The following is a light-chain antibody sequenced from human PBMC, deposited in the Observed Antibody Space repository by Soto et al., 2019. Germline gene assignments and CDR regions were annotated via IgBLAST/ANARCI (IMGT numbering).Light chain of an antibody. J-gene: IGKJ1*01. Sequence: DIQMTQSPSTLSGSVGDRFTITCRASQTLSSWLAWYQQKPGKAPKLLIYKASTLKSGVPSRFSGSGSGTEFTLTISSLQPDDFAAYYCQHYNSYSEAFGRGTKVELK. CDR1: QTLSSW. V-gene: IGKV1-5*03. CDR2: KAS. CDR3: QHYNSYSEA.